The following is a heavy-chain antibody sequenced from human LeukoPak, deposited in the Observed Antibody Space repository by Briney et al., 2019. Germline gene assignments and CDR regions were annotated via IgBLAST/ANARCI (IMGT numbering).Heavy chain of an antibody. CDR3: SRDGAEGDNSAFDI. V-gene: IGHV3-72*01. Sequence: GGSLRLSCVASGFTFSDYILDWVRQAPGKGLEWVGRIRRKRSSYTTEYAASVKGRFSFSRDDLKKTLYLHMNSLQTEDTAVYHCSRDGAEGDNSAFDIWGPGTMVTVSS. CDR2: IRRKRSSYTT. CDR1: GFTFSDYI. D-gene: IGHD3-22*01. J-gene: IGHJ3*02.